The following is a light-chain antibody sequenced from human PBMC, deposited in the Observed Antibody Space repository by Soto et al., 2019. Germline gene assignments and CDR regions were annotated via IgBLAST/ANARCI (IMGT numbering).Light chain of an antibody. CDR3: MQARQSPIT. Sequence: DIVMSQSPLSLPVTPGEPASIXXRSTQSLLNSNGYNYLDWYLQKPGQSPXLLISLGSNRASGVPDRFSGSGSGTDFTLKISRVEGEDVGVYYCMQARQSPITFGQGTRLEI. CDR2: LGS. V-gene: IGKV2-28*01. J-gene: IGKJ5*01. CDR1: QSLLNSNGYNY.